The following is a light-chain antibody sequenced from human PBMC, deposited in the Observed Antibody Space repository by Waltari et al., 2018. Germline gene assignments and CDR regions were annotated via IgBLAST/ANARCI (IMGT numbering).Light chain of an antibody. V-gene: IGLV2-14*01. Sequence: QSALTQPASVSGSPGQSITISCTGTSSDVGGYNYVSWYQQHPGKAPKLMIYDVSKRPAGVSNRLSGSKSGNTASLTISGLQAEDEADYYCSSYTSSSTFFGTGTKVTVL. CDR3: SSYTSSSTF. CDR2: DVS. J-gene: IGLJ1*01. CDR1: SSDVGGYNY.